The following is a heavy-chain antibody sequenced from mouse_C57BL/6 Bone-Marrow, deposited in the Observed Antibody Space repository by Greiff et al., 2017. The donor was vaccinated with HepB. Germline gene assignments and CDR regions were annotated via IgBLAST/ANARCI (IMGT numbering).Heavy chain of an antibody. CDR2: ISSGGDYI. CDR3: TRDRTPNYYGSRGYFDV. V-gene: IGHV5-9-1*02. CDR1: GFTFSSYA. D-gene: IGHD1-1*01. Sequence: EVKLQESGEGLVKPGGSLKLSCAASGFTFSSYAMSWVRQTPEKRLEWVAYISSGGDYIYYADTVKGRFTISRDNARNNLYLQMSSLKSEDTAMYYCTRDRTPNYYGSRGYFDVWGTGTTVTVSS. J-gene: IGHJ1*03.